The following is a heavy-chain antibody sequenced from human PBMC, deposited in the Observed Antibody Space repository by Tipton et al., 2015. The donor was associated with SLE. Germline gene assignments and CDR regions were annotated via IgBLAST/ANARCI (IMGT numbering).Heavy chain of an antibody. CDR2: LYVPEGST. CDR1: GGSFKSSSYY. Sequence: TLSLTCSVSGGSFKSSSYYWGWIRQPPGKGLEGIGTLYVPEGSTYYNPSLNTRVTISLATSKNQFFLRLSSVTAADTAVYFCARRLGRANDGFDIWGQGTMVTVSS. J-gene: IGHJ3*02. V-gene: IGHV4-39*07. CDR3: ARRLGRANDGFDI. D-gene: IGHD6-19*01.